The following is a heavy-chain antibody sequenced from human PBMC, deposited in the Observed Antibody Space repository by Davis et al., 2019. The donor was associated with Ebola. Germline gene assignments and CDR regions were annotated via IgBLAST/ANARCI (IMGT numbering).Heavy chain of an antibody. V-gene: IGHV1-2*04. D-gene: IGHD6-6*01. CDR1: GYTFTGYY. J-gene: IGHJ6*02. Sequence: ASVKVSCKASGYTFTGYYMHWVRQAPGQGLEWMGWINPNSGGTNYAQKFQGWVTMTRDTSISTAYMELSRLSSDDTAVYYCARVTGPSSSSAYYGMDVWGQGTTVTVSS. CDR3: ARVTGPSSSSAYYGMDV. CDR2: INPNSGGT.